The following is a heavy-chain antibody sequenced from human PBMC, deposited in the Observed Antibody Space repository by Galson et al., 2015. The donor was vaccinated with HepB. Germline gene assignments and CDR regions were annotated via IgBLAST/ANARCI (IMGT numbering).Heavy chain of an antibody. CDR2: IIPISNTA. Sequence: SVKVSCKASGATFSSYGISWVRQAPGQGLEWMGGIIPISNTANYAQKFQGRITITADECTSTDHLELSSLRSEDTAVYYCARGTYSANWLDPWGQGILVTVSS. V-gene: IGHV1-69*13. CDR1: GATFSSYG. CDR3: ARGTYSANWLDP. D-gene: IGHD1-26*01. J-gene: IGHJ5*02.